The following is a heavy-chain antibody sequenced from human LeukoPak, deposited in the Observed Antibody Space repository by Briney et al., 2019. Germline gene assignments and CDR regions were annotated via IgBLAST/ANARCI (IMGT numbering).Heavy chain of an antibody. CDR2: IYYSGST. V-gene: IGHV4-31*03. D-gene: IGHD3-10*01. J-gene: IGHJ6*02. CDR1: GGSISSGGYY. Sequence: SETLSLTCTVPGGSISSGGYYWSWIRRHPGKGLEWIGYIYYSGSTYYNPSLKSRVTISVDTSKNQFSLKLSSVTAADTAVYYCARDKYGSGSDYYYYYGMDVWGQGTTVTVSS. CDR3: ARDKYGSGSDYYYYYGMDV.